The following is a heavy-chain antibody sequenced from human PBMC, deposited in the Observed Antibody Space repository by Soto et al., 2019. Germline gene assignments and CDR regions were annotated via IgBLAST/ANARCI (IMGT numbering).Heavy chain of an antibody. D-gene: IGHD6-6*01. Sequence: EVQLVESGGGLVKPGGSLRLSCAASGFTFSSYSMNWVRQAPGKGLEWVSSISSSSSYIYYADSVKGRFTISRDNAKNSLYLQMNSLRAEDTAVYYCARASSSYSGRYFDYWGQGTLVTVSS. J-gene: IGHJ4*02. V-gene: IGHV3-21*01. CDR1: GFTFSSYS. CDR3: ARASSSYSGRYFDY. CDR2: ISSSSSYI.